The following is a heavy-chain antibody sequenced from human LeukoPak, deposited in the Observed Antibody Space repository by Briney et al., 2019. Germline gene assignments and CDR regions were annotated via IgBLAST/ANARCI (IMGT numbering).Heavy chain of an antibody. CDR3: SRDRAYSTFHY. Sequence: GGSLRLSCAASGFTFRTSWMSWVRQAPGKGLEWVANIKEDGSVKNYVDSVKGRFTISRDNAANSRYLQLNSLRAEDTAVYFCSRDRAYSTFHYWGQGTLVTVSS. CDR1: GFTFRTSW. D-gene: IGHD3-16*01. J-gene: IGHJ4*02. V-gene: IGHV3-7*01. CDR2: IKEDGSVK.